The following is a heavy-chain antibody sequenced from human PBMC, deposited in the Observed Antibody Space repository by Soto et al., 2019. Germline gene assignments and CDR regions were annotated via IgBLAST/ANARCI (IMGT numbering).Heavy chain of an antibody. Sequence: SETLSLTCTVSGGSISSGGYYWSWIRQHPGKGLEWIGYIYYSGSTYYNPSLKSRVTISVDTSKNQFSLKLSSVTAADTAVYYCAGERRYSGHDRNIDDWGPGTLVTVSS. CDR1: GGSISSGGYY. D-gene: IGHD5-12*01. V-gene: IGHV4-31*03. CDR2: IYYSGST. CDR3: AGERRYSGHDRNIDD. J-gene: IGHJ4*02.